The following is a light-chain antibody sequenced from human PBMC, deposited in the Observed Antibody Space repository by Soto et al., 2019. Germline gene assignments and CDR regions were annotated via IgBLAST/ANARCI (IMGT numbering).Light chain of an antibody. CDR3: ASYSSSSLYV. CDR1: SSDVGGSIY. J-gene: IGLJ1*01. Sequence: QSVLTQPASVSGSPVQSITISCTGTSSDVGGSIYVSWFQQHPGKAPRLMIYDVTSRPSGVSNRFSGSKSGNTASLTISGLQAEDEADYYCASYSSSSLYVFGTGTKVTVL. V-gene: IGLV2-14*03. CDR2: DVT.